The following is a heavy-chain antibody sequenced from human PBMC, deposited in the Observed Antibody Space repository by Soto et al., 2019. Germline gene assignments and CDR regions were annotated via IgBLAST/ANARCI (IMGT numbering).Heavy chain of an antibody. V-gene: IGHV1-3*01. D-gene: IGHD4-17*01. CDR2: INAGNGNT. CDR3: ASGGDMTTVSTGYYYYYGMDV. Sequence: ASVKVSCKASGYTFTSYAMHWVRQAPGQRLEWMGWINAGNGNTKYSQKFQGRVTITRDTSASTAYMELSSLISEDTAVYYCASGGDMTTVSTGYYYYYGMDVWGQGTTVTVSS. J-gene: IGHJ6*02. CDR1: GYTFTSYA.